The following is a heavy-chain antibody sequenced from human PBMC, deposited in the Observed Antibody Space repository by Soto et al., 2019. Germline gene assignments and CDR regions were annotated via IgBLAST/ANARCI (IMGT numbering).Heavy chain of an antibody. V-gene: IGHV4-39*01. CDR2: IYYSGNT. CDR1: GGSISSSTYY. D-gene: IGHD1-26*01. CDR3: ARSPLRDGSNSFPRTFDY. J-gene: IGHJ4*02. Sequence: QLQLQESGPGLVKPSETLSLTCTVSGGSISSSTYYWGWIRQPPGKGLEWIVSIYYSGNTHYNPSLKSRVTMSVDTSKSQFSLKVSSVTAADTAVYYCARSPLRDGSNSFPRTFDYWGQGTMVTVSS.